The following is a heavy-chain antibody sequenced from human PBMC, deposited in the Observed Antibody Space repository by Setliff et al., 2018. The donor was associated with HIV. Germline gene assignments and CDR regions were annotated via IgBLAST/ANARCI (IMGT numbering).Heavy chain of an antibody. CDR1: GGTFSSFA. CDR3: VTGSAARPFDY. J-gene: IGHJ4*02. Sequence: SVKVSCKASGGTFSSFAISWVRQAPGQGLEWLGRIIPIFGTPNYAQKFQGRVTITADKSTSTAYMELSSLRSEDTAVYYYVTGSAARPFDYWGQGTLVTAPQ. CDR2: IIPIFGTP. D-gene: IGHD6-6*01. V-gene: IGHV1-69*06.